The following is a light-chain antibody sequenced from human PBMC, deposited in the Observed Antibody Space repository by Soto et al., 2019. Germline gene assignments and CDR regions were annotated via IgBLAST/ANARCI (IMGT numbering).Light chain of an antibody. CDR3: SAYTARSTLV. CDR1: MRDVGAYNL. CDR2: EVR. V-gene: IGLV2-14*01. Sequence: QSALTQPASLSGSPGQSITISCSGTMRDVGAYNLVSWYQQHPGTAPKLIIYEVRNRPSGISSRFSGSRSGNTASLTISGLQSEDEGDYYCSAYTARSTLVFGGGTKVTVL. J-gene: IGLJ3*02.